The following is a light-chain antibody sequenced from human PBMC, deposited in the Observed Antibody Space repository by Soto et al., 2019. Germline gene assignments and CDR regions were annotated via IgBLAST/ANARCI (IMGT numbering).Light chain of an antibody. J-gene: IGKJ3*01. CDR1: QSISTW. V-gene: IGKV1-5*03. CDR2: WAS. Sequence: DIHMTQSAATLTACVGDRVTITCRASQSISTWLAWYQQKPGKAPKLLIYWASSLESGVPSRLSGSGSGTEFTLTISSLQPDDFATYYCQHYTTYSGTFGPGTKVDIK. CDR3: QHYTTYSGT.